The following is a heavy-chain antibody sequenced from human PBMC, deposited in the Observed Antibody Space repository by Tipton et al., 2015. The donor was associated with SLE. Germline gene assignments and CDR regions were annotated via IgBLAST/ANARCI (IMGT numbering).Heavy chain of an antibody. CDR1: GDSMRSSMTTYY. J-gene: IGHJ4*02. CDR3: ANQNWNYYF. CDR2: IFVSGTT. V-gene: IGHV4-61*02. D-gene: IGHD1-7*01. Sequence: TLSLTCTVSGDSMRSSMTTYYWSWIRQTAGKGPEWMGRIFVSGTTNSNPSLKSRVTISVDTSKNQFSLKLNSVTAADTAVYYCANQNWNYYFWGQGNLVTVST.